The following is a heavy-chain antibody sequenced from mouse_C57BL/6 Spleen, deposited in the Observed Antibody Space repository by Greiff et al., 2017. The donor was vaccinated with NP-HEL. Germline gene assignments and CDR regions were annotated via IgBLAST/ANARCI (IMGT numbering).Heavy chain of an antibody. CDR1: GYTFTTYP. D-gene: IGHD2-4*01. CDR3: ARRGDYGEAWFAY. Sequence: QVHLKESGAELVKPGASVKMSCKASGYTFTTYPIEWMKQNHGKSLEWIGNFHPYNDDTKYNEKFKGKATLTVEKSSSTVYLELSRLTSDDSAVYYCARRGDYGEAWFAYWGKGTLVTVSA. V-gene: IGHV1-47*01. J-gene: IGHJ3*01. CDR2: FHPYNDDT.